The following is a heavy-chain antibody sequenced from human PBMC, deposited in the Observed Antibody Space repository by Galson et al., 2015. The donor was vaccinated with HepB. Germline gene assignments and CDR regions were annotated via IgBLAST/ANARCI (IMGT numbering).Heavy chain of an antibody. D-gene: IGHD4-23*01. CDR1: GFTFSNYG. J-gene: IGHJ4*02. CDR3: GKGPSSGGNSYIIAS. Sequence: TLRLSCAASGFTFSNYGMHWVRQAPVKGLEWVAVISDDGSNKYYADSVKGRFTISRDNSQNTLYLQMNSLRTDDTAVYYCGKGPSSGGNSYIIASWGQGTLVTVSS. CDR2: ISDDGSNK. V-gene: IGHV3-30*18.